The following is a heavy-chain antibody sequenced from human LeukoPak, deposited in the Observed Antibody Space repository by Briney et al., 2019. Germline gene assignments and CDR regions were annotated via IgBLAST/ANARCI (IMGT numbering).Heavy chain of an antibody. V-gene: IGHV3-64*01. D-gene: IGHD6-13*01. J-gene: IGHJ4*02. CDR3: ARGAQLTDY. CDR1: GFTFSTYG. Sequence: GGSLRLSCAASGFTFSTYGMHWVRQAPGKGLEYVSGIGPDGGTTYYAKSVRGRFTISRDNSKNMVYLQMGSLRADDMAVYYCARGAQLTDYWGQGTLVTVSS. CDR2: IGPDGGTT.